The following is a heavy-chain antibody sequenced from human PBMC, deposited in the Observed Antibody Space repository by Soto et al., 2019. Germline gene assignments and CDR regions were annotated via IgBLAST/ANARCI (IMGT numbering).Heavy chain of an antibody. CDR3: TTPFLANYGEAFDY. Sequence: GGSLRLSCAASGFTFSNAWMSWVRQAPGKGLEWVGRIKSKSDGGTTDYAAPVKGRFTISRDDSKNTLYLQMNSLKTEDTAVYYCTTPFLANYGEAFDYWGQGTLVTVSS. CDR1: GFTFSNAW. CDR2: IKSKSDGGTT. J-gene: IGHJ4*02. V-gene: IGHV3-15*01. D-gene: IGHD4-17*01.